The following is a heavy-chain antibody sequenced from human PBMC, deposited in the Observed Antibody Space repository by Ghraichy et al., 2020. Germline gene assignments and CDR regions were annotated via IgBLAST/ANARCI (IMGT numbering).Heavy chain of an antibody. CDR1: GFTFSSYA. V-gene: IGHV3-23*01. Sequence: GGSLRLSCAASGFTFSSYAMSWVRQAPGKGLEWVSAISGSGGSTYYADSVKGRFTISRDNSKNTLYLQMNSLRAEDTAVYYCAKGHLLLWFGESLYFDYWGQGTLVTVSS. CDR2: ISGSGGST. D-gene: IGHD3-10*01. CDR3: AKGHLLLWFGESLYFDY. J-gene: IGHJ4*02.